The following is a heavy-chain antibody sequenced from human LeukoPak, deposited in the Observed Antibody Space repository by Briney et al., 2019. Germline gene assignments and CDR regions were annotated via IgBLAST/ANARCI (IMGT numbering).Heavy chain of an antibody. D-gene: IGHD3-22*01. Sequence: GASVKVSCKASGYSFTNYGISWVRQASGQGLEWMGWINPSSGGTNYAQKFQGRVTVTRDTSISTACMDLSRLRSDDTAVYYCARAGVWDYSDSSGYHNAAFDIWGQGTMVTVSS. J-gene: IGHJ3*02. CDR1: GYSFTNYG. CDR3: ARAGVWDYSDSSGYHNAAFDI. CDR2: INPSSGGT. V-gene: IGHV1-2*02.